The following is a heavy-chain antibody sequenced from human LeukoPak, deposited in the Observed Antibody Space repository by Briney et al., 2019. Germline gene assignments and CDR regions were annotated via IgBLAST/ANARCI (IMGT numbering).Heavy chain of an antibody. Sequence: PGGSLRLSCAASGFTFDNYAMHWVRQPPGKGLEWVAGIDWDSGSTGYADSVKGRITISRDNAKNSLYLQMNSLRAEDTALYYCAKDRNIRDLDSLDIWGQGTMVTVSS. CDR1: GFTFDNYA. D-gene: IGHD2-2*03. CDR2: IDWDSGST. J-gene: IGHJ3*02. CDR3: AKDRNIRDLDSLDI. V-gene: IGHV3-9*01.